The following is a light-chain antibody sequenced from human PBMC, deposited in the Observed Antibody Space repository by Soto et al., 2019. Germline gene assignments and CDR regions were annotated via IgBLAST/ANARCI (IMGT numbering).Light chain of an antibody. CDR1: QSISSY. V-gene: IGKV1-39*01. J-gene: IGKJ1*01. CDR3: QQSYSTPRT. Sequence: DIQMTQSPSSLSASVGDRVTITCRASQSISSYLNWYQQMPGKAPKLLIYAASTLLTGVPSRFSGSGSGTDFTLTISSLQPEDFATYYCQQSYSTPRTFGQGTKVEIK. CDR2: AAS.